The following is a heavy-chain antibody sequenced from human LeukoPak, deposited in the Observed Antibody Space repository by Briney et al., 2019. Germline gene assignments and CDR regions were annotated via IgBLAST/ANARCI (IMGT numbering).Heavy chain of an antibody. Sequence: SETLSLTCTVSGGSFSSSYWSWVRQPPGKGLEWIAYIYYTGSTNYNPSLKGRVTISLDTSKNQSSLKLSSVTAADTAVYYCARGTSGSYYGVWFDPWGQGTLVTVSS. CDR2: IYYTGST. CDR1: GGSFSSSY. V-gene: IGHV4-59*01. CDR3: ARGTSGSYYGVWFDP. J-gene: IGHJ5*02. D-gene: IGHD1-26*01.